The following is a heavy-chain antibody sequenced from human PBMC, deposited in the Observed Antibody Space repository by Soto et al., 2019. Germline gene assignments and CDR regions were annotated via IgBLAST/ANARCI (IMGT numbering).Heavy chain of an antibody. CDR2: ISGSGDRT. V-gene: IGHV3-23*01. CDR3: ANLYGSNGMDV. D-gene: IGHD2-15*01. CDR1: GFTFSSSA. J-gene: IGHJ6*02. Sequence: EVQLLESGGGLVQPGGSLRLSCAASGFTFSSSAMSWVRQAPAKGLGWVSAISGSGDRTYYADSVRGRFTISRDNSKNTLYLQMNSLRAEDTAVYYRANLYGSNGMDVWGQGTTVAVSS.